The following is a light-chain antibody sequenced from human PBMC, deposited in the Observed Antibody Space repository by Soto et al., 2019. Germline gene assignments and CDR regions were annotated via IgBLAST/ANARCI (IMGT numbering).Light chain of an antibody. J-gene: IGKJ4*01. CDR3: QQFGSSLALI. V-gene: IGKV3-11*01. Sequence: EIVLTQSPGTLSLSPGDRATLSCWASQSVSGYLAWYQQKLGQPPRLLIYDAFNRAAGIPARFSGSGSGTDFTLTISSLEPEDFAVYYCQQFGSSLALIFGGGTKVDIK. CDR2: DAF. CDR1: QSVSGY.